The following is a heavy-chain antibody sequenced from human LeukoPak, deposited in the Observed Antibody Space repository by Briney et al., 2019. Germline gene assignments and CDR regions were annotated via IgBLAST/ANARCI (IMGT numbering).Heavy chain of an antibody. V-gene: IGHV4-59*01. CDR3: ARGDILTGYYDAFDI. J-gene: IGHJ3*02. CDR1: GGSISSYY. Sequence: PSETLSLTCTVSGGSISSYYWSWIRQPPGKGLEWIGYIYYSGSTNYNPSLKSRVTISVDTSKNQFSLKLSSVTAADTAVYYCARGDILTGYYDAFDIWGQGTMDTVSS. D-gene: IGHD3-9*01. CDR2: IYYSGST.